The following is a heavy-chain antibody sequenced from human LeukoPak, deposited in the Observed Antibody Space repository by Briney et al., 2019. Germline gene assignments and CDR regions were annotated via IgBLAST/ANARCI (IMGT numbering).Heavy chain of an antibody. Sequence: PSETLSLTCTVSGGSISSHYWSWIRQPPGKGLEWIGYIYYSGTTNYNPSLKSRVTISVDTSKNQFSLKPSSVTAADTAVYYCARGVYIAAAQYGYWGQGTLVTVSS. CDR1: GGSISSHY. V-gene: IGHV4-59*11. CDR3: ARGVYIAAAQYGY. J-gene: IGHJ4*02. D-gene: IGHD6-13*01. CDR2: IYYSGTT.